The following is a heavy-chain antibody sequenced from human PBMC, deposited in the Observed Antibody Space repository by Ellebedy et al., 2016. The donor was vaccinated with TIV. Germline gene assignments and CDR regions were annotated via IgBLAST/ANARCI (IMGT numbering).Heavy chain of an antibody. D-gene: IGHD1-1*01. CDR2: IYSAGST. J-gene: IGHJ4*02. V-gene: IGHV3-53*01. CDR1: GFTVNNNY. Sequence: GGSLRLXCAASGFTVNNNYMNWVRQAPGKGLEWVSVIYSAGSTMYADSVKGRFTISRDNSKNTLYLQMNSLRADDTAVYYCAKGTSNWDYWGQGTLVTVSS. CDR3: AKGTSNWDY.